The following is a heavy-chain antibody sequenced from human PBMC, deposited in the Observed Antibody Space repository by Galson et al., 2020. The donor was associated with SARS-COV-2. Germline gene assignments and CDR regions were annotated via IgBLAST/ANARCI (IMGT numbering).Heavy chain of an antibody. CDR1: GFIFSDYA. Sequence: GESLKISCAGSGFIFSDYAMHWVRQAPGKGLDWVAVVSYDGSFKHYAGSVEGRFTISRDNSKDTLYLHMSSLSADDTALYYCARGPHIDYGPRYFYYGLDVWGQGTTVTVS. V-gene: IGHV3-30*04. CDR3: ARGPHIDYGPRYFYYGLDV. J-gene: IGHJ6*02. D-gene: IGHD4-17*01. CDR2: VSYDGSFK.